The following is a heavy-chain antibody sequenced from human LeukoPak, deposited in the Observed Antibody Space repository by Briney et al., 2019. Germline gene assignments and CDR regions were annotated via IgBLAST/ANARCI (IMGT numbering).Heavy chain of an antibody. D-gene: IGHD2-2*02. V-gene: IGHV1-8*01. CDR3: ARSAVSAIQGYCSSTSCHRRWFDP. CDR1: GYTFTSYD. Sequence: GASVKVSCKASGYTFTSYDINWVRQATGQGLEWMGWMNPNSGNTGYAQKFQGRVTMTRNTSISTAYMELSSLRSEDTAVYYCARSAVSAIQGYCSSTSCHRRWFDPWGQGTLVTVSS. CDR2: MNPNSGNT. J-gene: IGHJ5*02.